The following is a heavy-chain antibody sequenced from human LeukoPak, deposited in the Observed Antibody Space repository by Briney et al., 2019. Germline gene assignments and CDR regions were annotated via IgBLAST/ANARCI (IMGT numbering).Heavy chain of an antibody. CDR3: TTESWELPSPHFDY. CDR1: GFTFSNAW. Sequence: PGGSLRLSCAASGFTFSNAWMNWVRQAPGKGLEWVGRIKSKTDGGTTDYAAPVKGRFTISRDDSKNTLYLQMDSLKTEDTAVYYCTTESWELPSPHFDYWGQGTLVTVSS. CDR2: IKSKTDGGTT. J-gene: IGHJ4*02. V-gene: IGHV3-15*07. D-gene: IGHD1-26*01.